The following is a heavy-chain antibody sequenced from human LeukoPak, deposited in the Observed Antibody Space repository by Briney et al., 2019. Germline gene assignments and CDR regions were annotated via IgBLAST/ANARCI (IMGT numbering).Heavy chain of an antibody. CDR3: AKDRPFFAATRAN. Sequence: GGSLRLSCAASGFTFSSYGMHWVRQAPGKGLEWVAFIRYDGSNPYYADSVKGRFTISRDNSKNTLYLQMNSLRAVDTAVYYCAKDRPFFAATRANWGQGTLVTVSS. CDR1: GFTFSSYG. V-gene: IGHV3-30*02. CDR2: IRYDGSNP. J-gene: IGHJ4*02. D-gene: IGHD6-13*01.